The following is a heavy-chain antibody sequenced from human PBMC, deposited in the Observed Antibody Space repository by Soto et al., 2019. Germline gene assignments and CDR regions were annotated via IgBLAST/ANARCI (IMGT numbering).Heavy chain of an antibody. CDR1: GFTFRSFT. Sequence: GGSLRLSCAASGFTFRSFTMNWVRQAPGKGLEWVSTISSNSAYIYYTDALRGRFTISRDNAKNSLHLQMNSLRAEDTAVYYCARESEDLTSNFDYWGQGTLVTVSS. CDR2: ISSNSAYI. V-gene: IGHV3-21*01. CDR3: ARESEDLTSNFDY. J-gene: IGHJ4*02.